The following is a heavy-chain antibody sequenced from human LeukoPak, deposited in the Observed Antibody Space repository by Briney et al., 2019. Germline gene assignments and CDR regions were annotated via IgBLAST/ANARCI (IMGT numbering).Heavy chain of an antibody. V-gene: IGHV3-9*01. D-gene: IGHD3-16*01. CDR3: AKDVDSTWGSIDY. J-gene: IGHJ4*02. CDR1: GFTFDDYA. CDR2: ISWNSSTI. Sequence: GRSLRLSCAASGFTFDDYAMHWVRQAPGKGLEWVSSISWNSSTIGYADSVKGRFTISRDNAKNSLYLQMNSLRPEDTALYYCAKDVDSTWGSIDYWGQGILVTVSS.